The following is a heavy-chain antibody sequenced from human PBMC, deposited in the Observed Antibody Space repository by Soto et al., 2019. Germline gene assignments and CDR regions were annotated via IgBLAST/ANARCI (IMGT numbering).Heavy chain of an antibody. D-gene: IGHD3-16*01. CDR3: ARESGATYPRIMSGVDV. CDR1: GGTFSSYA. Sequence: QVQLVQSGAEVKKPGSSVKVSCKASGGTFSSYAISWVRQAPGQGLEWMGGIIPIFGTANYAQKFQGRVTIPAYESTSTAYMGRCSLGSEDTAVYYCARESGATYPRIMSGVDVWGQGTTVTVSS. V-gene: IGHV1-69*01. J-gene: IGHJ6*02. CDR2: IIPIFGTA.